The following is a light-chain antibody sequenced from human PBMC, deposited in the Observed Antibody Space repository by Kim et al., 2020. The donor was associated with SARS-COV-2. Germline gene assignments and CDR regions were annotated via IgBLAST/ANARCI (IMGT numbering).Light chain of an antibody. J-gene: IGKJ4*01. CDR2: DAS. Sequence: PPRERATLSWRASQSVRSSLAWYQQKPGQAPRLLIYDASIRATGVQARFTGSGSGTEFTLTISSLQSEDFAVYLCQQYYTWYALTFGGGTKVDIK. V-gene: IGKV3D-15*01. CDR1: QSVRSS. CDR3: QQYYTWYALT.